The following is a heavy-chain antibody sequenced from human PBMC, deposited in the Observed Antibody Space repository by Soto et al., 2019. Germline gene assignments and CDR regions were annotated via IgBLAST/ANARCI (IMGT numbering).Heavy chain of an antibody. V-gene: IGHV3-30*18. Sequence: QVQLVESGGGVVQPGRSLRLSCAASGFTFSSYGMHWVRQAPGKGLEWVAVISYDGSNKYYADSVKGRFTISRHNSKNTLYLQMNSLRAEDTAVYYCAKLEPSIVVNDAFDIWGQGTMVTVSS. CDR1: GFTFSSYG. J-gene: IGHJ3*02. CDR2: ISYDGSNK. CDR3: AKLEPSIVVNDAFDI. D-gene: IGHD3-22*01.